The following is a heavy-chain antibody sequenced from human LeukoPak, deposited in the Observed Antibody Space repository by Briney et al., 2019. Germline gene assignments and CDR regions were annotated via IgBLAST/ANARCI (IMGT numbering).Heavy chain of an antibody. Sequence: SEILSLTCTVSGGSISSYYWSWIRQPPGKGLEWMGYIYYSGSTNYNPSLKSRVTISVDTSKNQFSLKLSSVTAADTAVYYCARASELLWFGELLWADYYYYMDVWGKGTTVTISS. CDR3: ARASELLWFGELLWADYYYYMDV. V-gene: IGHV4-59*01. D-gene: IGHD3-10*01. J-gene: IGHJ6*03. CDR2: IYYSGST. CDR1: GGSISSYY.